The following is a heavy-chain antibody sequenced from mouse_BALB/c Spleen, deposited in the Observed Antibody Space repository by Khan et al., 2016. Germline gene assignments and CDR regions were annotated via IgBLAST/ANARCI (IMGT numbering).Heavy chain of an antibody. CDR3: ARRIYYDYENYAMDY. Sequence: EVELVESGGDLVKPGGSQKLSCAASGFTFSTYGMSWVRQTPDKRLEWVATISNGGTYTYYPASVKGRFTISRDNAKNTLYLQMSSLKSEDTAMYYCARRIYYDYENYAMDYWGQGTSVTVSS. D-gene: IGHD2-4*01. J-gene: IGHJ4*01. CDR1: GFTFSTYG. CDR2: ISNGGTYT. V-gene: IGHV5-6*01.